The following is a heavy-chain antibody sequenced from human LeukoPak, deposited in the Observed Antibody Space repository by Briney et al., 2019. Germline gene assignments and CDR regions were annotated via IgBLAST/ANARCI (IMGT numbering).Heavy chain of an antibody. V-gene: IGHV3-23*01. CDR3: AKEVPAATFDY. J-gene: IGHJ4*02. CDR1: GFAFSSYA. D-gene: IGHD2-2*01. CDR2: ISGSGGST. Sequence: GASLRLSCAASGFAFSSYAMSWGRQAPGKGLEWVSAISGSGGSTYYAGSVKGRFTISRDNSKNTLYLQMNSLRAEHTAVYYCAKEVPAATFDYWGQGTPVTVSS.